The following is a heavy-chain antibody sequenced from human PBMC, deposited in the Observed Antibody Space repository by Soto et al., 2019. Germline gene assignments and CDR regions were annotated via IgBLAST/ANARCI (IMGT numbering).Heavy chain of an antibody. CDR3: ARLRRPAYSSGWYFDY. J-gene: IGHJ4*02. D-gene: IGHD6-19*01. V-gene: IGHV4-34*01. CDR1: GGSFSGYY. CDR2: INHSGST. Sequence: SETLSLTCAVYGGSFSGYYWSWIRQPPGKGLEWIGEINHSGSTNYNPSLKSRVTISVDTSKNQFSLKLSSVTAADTAVYYCARLRRPAYSSGWYFDYWGQGTLVTVSS.